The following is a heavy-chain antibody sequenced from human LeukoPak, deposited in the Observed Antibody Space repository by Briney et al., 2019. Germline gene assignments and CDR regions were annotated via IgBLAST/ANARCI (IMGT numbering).Heavy chain of an antibody. CDR2: ISSSGGST. J-gene: IGHJ4*02. CDR3: AKSNLYSNGWYRY. D-gene: IGHD6-19*01. CDR1: GFTFSSYA. V-gene: IGHV3-23*01. Sequence: GGSLRLSCAASGFTFSSYAMSWVRQAPGKGLEWVSAISSSGGSTYYADSVKGRFTISRDNSKNTLSLQMNSLRAEDTAVYYCAKSNLYSNGWYRYWDQGTLVTVSS.